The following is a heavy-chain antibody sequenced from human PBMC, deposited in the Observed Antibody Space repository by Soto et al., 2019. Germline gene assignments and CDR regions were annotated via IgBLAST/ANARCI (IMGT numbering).Heavy chain of an antibody. V-gene: IGHV4-59*08. CDR3: ARHDFYDYGSGAYDDF. CDR1: DGSISGYY. J-gene: IGHJ4*02. Sequence: QVQLQESGPGLVKPSETLSLTCTVSDGSISGYYWSWIRQPPGKGLEWIGYISYSGSTNYNPSLKSRVTISVDTSKNHFSLKLSSVTAADTALYYCARHDFYDYGSGAYDDFWGQGTLVTVSS. D-gene: IGHD3-10*01. CDR2: ISYSGST.